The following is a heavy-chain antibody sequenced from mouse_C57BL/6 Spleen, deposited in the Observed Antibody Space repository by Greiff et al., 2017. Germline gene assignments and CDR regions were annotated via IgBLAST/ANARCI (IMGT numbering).Heavy chain of an antibody. CDR1: GYSITSGYY. J-gene: IGHJ2*01. D-gene: IGHD2-2*01. V-gene: IGHV3-6*01. CDR2: ISYDGSN. CDR3: ASDHGYDDDFDY. Sequence: VQLKESGPGLVKPSQSLSLTCSVTGYSITSGYYWNWIRQFPGNKLEWMGYISYDGSNNYNPSLKNRISITHDTSKNQFFLKFNSVTTEYTATYYCASDHGYDDDFDYWGQGTTLTVSS.